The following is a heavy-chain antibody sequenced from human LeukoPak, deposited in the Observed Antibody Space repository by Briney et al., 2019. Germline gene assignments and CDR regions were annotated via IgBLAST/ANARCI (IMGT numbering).Heavy chain of an antibody. V-gene: IGHV3-13*01. CDR1: GFTFSAYD. J-gene: IGHJ3*02. CDR3: VRETAADAFDI. Sequence: GGSLRLSCAASGFTFSAYDMHWVRQIPGKRLEWVSAIGLALDTYYADSVKGRFTISRENAEDSLYLQMNSLRAGDTAIYYCVRETAADAFDIWGQGTMVTVSS. CDR2: IGLALDT. D-gene: IGHD6-13*01.